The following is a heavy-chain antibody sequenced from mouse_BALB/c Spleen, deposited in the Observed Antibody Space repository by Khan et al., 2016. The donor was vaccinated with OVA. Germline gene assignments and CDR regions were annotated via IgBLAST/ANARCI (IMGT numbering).Heavy chain of an antibody. V-gene: IGHV1-5*01. D-gene: IGHD2-4*01. J-gene: IGHJ2*01. Sequence: EVQLQQSGTVLARPGASVKMSCKASGYSFTSYWMHWVKQRPGQGLEWIGAIYPGNSDTRYTQKFKGKAKLTAVTSASTAYMELSSLTNEDSAVYYCTRSFDSYYFDYWGQGTTLTVSS. CDR2: IYPGNSDT. CDR1: GYSFTSYW. CDR3: TRSFDSYYFDY.